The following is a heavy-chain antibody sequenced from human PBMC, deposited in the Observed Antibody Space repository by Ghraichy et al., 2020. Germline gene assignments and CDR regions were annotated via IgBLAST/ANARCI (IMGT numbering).Heavy chain of an antibody. V-gene: IGHV5-51*01. CDR1: GYSFISYT. CDR2: VYPTDSDA. J-gene: IGHJ5*01. D-gene: IGHD2-2*01. CDR3: ARLIPCSTSTSCYFDS. Sequence: GESLNISCECSGYSFISYTIGWVRQKPGKGLEWMGIVYPTDSDARYGPSFQGQVTISADNSISTAYLQWTNLKASDTAMYYCARLIPCSTSTSCYFDSWGQGTLVTVSS.